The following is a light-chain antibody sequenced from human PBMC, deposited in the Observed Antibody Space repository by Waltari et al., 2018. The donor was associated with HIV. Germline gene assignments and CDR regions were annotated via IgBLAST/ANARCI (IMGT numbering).Light chain of an antibody. Sequence: SYVLTQPPSVSVAPGKTARITCGGNNIGSKSVHWYQQKPGQAPVLVIYDDSDRPSGRPGRFSGSNSGNTATLTVSRVEAGDEADYYCQVWDSRSVIFGGGTKLTVL. CDR2: DDS. V-gene: IGLV3-21*04. CDR1: NIGSKS. CDR3: QVWDSRSVI. J-gene: IGLJ2*01.